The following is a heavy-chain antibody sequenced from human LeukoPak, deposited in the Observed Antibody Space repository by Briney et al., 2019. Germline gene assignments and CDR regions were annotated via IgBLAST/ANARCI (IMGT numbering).Heavy chain of an antibody. V-gene: IGHV4-34*01. Sequence: SETLTLTCAVYGASFSGYYWSWIRQALGKGLEWIGEINHSGGTNYNPSLKSRVAISVDTSKNQFFLKLSSVTAADTAVYYCARGQLLYGSGSYLNYWGQGTLVTVSS. CDR2: INHSGGT. CDR1: GASFSGYY. CDR3: ARGQLLYGSGSYLNY. J-gene: IGHJ4*02. D-gene: IGHD3-10*01.